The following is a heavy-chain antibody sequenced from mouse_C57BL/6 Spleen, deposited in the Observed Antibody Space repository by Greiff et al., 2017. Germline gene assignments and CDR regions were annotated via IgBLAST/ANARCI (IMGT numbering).Heavy chain of an antibody. CDR3: TTVQDGYYDYAMDY. CDR2: ISSGGDYI. J-gene: IGHJ4*01. V-gene: IGHV5-9-1*02. CDR1: GFTFSSYA. D-gene: IGHD2-3*01. Sequence: DVHLVESGEGLVKPGGSLKLSCAASGFTFSSYAMSWVRQTPEKRLEWVAYISSGGDYIYYADTVKGRFTISRDNARNTLYLQMSSLKSEDTAMYYCTTVQDGYYDYAMDYWGQGTSVTVSS.